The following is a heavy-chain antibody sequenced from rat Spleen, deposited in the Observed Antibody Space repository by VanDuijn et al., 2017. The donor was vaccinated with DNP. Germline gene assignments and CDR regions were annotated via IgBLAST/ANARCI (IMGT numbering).Heavy chain of an antibody. D-gene: IGHD1-2*01. Sequence: EVQLVESGGGLVQPGRSMKLSCAASGFTFSNYYMAWVRQAPTKGLEWVAPISTGGGNTYYRDSVKGRFTISRDNAKSTLYLQMDSLRSEDTATYYCASDYSSYSYYFDYWGQGVMVTVSS. CDR3: ASDYSSYSYYFDY. V-gene: IGHV5-25*01. CDR2: ISTGGGNT. J-gene: IGHJ2*01. CDR1: GFTFSNYY.